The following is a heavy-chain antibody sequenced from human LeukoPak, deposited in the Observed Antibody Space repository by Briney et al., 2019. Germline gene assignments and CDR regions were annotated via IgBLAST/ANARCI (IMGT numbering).Heavy chain of an antibody. J-gene: IGHJ4*02. CDR3: TSGYDFWSGFDYFDY. CDR1: GFTFGDYT. Sequence: PGGSLRLSCTASGFTFGDYTMTWVRQAPGKGLEWVGFIRSKAYGGTTKYAASVKGRFTISRDDSKSIAYLQMNSLKTEDTAVYYCTSGYDFWSGFDYFDYWGQGTLVTVSS. CDR2: IRSKAYGGTT. D-gene: IGHD3-3*01. V-gene: IGHV3-49*04.